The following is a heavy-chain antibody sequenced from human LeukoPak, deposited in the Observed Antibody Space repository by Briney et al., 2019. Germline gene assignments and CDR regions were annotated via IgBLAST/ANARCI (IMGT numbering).Heavy chain of an antibody. V-gene: IGHV3-7*01. CDR1: GFSLSRYW. D-gene: IGHD3/OR15-3a*01. CDR3: ARDLDYYATDY. Sequence: GGSLRLSCAASGFSLSRYWMSWVRRAPGQGLEWVANIGKDGSGNHYADSVKGRFTISRDNAKNSLYLQMNSLRADDTAVYYCARDLDYYATDYWGQGTLVTVSS. CDR2: IGKDGSGN. J-gene: IGHJ4*02.